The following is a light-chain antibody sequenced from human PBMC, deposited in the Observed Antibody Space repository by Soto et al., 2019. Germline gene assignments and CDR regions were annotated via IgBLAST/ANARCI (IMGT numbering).Light chain of an antibody. CDR2: EGN. Sequence: QSVLAQPASVSGSPGQSITISCTGTSSDVGGYNLVSWYQQHPGKAPKLMIYEGNKRPSGVSNRFSASKSGNTASLTISGLQAEDEADYYCCAYEGSNTLVFGGGTKVTVL. CDR3: CAYEGSNTLV. J-gene: IGLJ2*01. CDR1: SSDVGGYNL. V-gene: IGLV2-23*01.